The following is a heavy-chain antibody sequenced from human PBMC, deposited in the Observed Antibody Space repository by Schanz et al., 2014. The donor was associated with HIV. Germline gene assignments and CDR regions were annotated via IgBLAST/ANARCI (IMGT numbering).Heavy chain of an antibody. CDR3: ALSRPSGYGGSWYFDL. Sequence: QVQLVESGGGVVQPGRSLRLSCGASGFTLSSYGMHWVRQAPGKGLEWVAIISYDGTNKYYADSVKGRFTISRDNSKNTLYLQMNSLRAEDTAVYYCALSRPSGYGGSWYFDLWGRGTLVAVSS. CDR1: GFTLSSYG. J-gene: IGHJ2*01. CDR2: ISYDGTNK. V-gene: IGHV3-30*03. D-gene: IGHD2-15*01.